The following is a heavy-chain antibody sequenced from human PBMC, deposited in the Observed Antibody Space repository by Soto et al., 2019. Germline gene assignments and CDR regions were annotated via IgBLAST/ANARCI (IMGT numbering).Heavy chain of an antibody. CDR3: AREGLAYCGGDCYL. CDR1: GGSISSGDYY. J-gene: IGHJ4*02. CDR2: IYYSGST. Sequence: QVQLQESGPGLVKPSQTLSLTCTVSGGSISSGDYYWSWIRQPPGKGLEWIGYIYYSGSTYYNPSLKSRVTXXVXTXXNQFSLKLSSVTAADTAVYYCAREGLAYCGGDCYLWGQGTLVTVSS. D-gene: IGHD2-21*02. V-gene: IGHV4-30-4*01.